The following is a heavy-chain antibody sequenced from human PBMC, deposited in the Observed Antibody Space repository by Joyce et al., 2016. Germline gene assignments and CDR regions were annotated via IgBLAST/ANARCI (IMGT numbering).Heavy chain of an antibody. Sequence: QVQLVESGGGVVQPGRSLRLSCAASGLTFTSYSMHWVRQAPGKGMEWVAVVSHDGSNKKYADSVKGRFTISRETSKSTLYLQMNSLRAEDTALYYCATLRDSDYWGQGTLVTVSS. J-gene: IGHJ4*02. D-gene: IGHD3-3*01. CDR1: GLTFTSYS. CDR3: ATLRDSDY. V-gene: IGHV3-30*04. CDR2: VSHDGSNK.